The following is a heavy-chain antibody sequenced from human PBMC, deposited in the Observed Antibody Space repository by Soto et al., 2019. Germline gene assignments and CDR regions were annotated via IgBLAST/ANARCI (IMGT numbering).Heavy chain of an antibody. D-gene: IGHD1-26*01. CDR1: GGTFSSYT. J-gene: IGHJ6*02. Sequence: QVQLVQSGAEVKKPGSSVKVSCEASGGTFSSYTINWVRQAPGQGLEWLGNIIPLFGRPQYAQKFQGRVTITADESTSTAYMELSSLRSEDTAVYYCARDRGLLPTDYGMDVWGQGTTVTVSS. CDR2: IIPLFGRP. CDR3: ARDRGLLPTDYGMDV. V-gene: IGHV1-69*18.